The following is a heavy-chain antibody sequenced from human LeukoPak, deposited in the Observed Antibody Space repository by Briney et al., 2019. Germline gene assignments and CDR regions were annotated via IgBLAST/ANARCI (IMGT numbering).Heavy chain of an antibody. V-gene: IGHV1-69*06. D-gene: IGHD7-27*01. CDR3: ARDLERIANWDYYYYYGMDV. CDR2: IIPIFGTA. CDR1: GGTFISYA. J-gene: IGHJ6*04. Sequence: ASVKVSSTASGGTFISYAISWVRQAPGRGLEWMGGIIPIFGTANYAQKFQGRVTITADKSTSTDYMELSSLRSEDTAVDYCARDLERIANWDYYYYYGMDVWVKGTTVTVCS.